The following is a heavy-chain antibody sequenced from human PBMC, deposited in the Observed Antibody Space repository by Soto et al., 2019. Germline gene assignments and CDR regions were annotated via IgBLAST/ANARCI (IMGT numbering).Heavy chain of an antibody. CDR1: GLGFTTYS. D-gene: IGHD1-1*01. J-gene: IGHJ4*02. CDR2: ITGNGHNT. Sequence: EVQLLESGGGLGQPGGSLRLSCSASGLGFTTYSMSWVRQPPGKGLEWVSGITGNGHNTYYAESVKGRFTISRDNSKNTLYLQMDSLRAEDAAEYYCASHQGIYKYYFDYWCQGTLVTVSS. V-gene: IGHV3-23*01. CDR3: ASHQGIYKYYFDY.